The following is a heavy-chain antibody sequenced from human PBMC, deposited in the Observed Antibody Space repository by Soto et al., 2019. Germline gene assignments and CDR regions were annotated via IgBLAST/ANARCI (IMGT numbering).Heavy chain of an antibody. CDR2: ISWNSGSI. D-gene: IGHD1-1*01. Sequence: EVQLVESGGGLVQPGRSLRLSCAASGFTFDDYAMHWVRQAPGKGLEWVSGISWNSGSIGYADSVKGRFTISRDNAKNSLYLQMNSLRAEDTALYYCARDGYGTYYYGMDVWGQGTTVTVSS. J-gene: IGHJ6*02. CDR3: ARDGYGTYYYGMDV. CDR1: GFTFDDYA. V-gene: IGHV3-9*01.